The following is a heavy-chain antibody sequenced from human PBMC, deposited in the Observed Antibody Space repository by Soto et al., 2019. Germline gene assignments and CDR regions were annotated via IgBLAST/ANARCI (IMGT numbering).Heavy chain of an antibody. Sequence: GGSLRLSCAASGFTFGNYAMSWVRQAPGKGLEWVSAIAASGATTYYADSVKGRLTVSRDNSKNTLYLQMNSLRAEDTAVYYCAKGRGGSGWRFDYWGQGTLVTVSS. J-gene: IGHJ4*02. D-gene: IGHD6-19*01. CDR1: GFTFGNYA. V-gene: IGHV3-23*01. CDR3: AKGRGGSGWRFDY. CDR2: IAASGATT.